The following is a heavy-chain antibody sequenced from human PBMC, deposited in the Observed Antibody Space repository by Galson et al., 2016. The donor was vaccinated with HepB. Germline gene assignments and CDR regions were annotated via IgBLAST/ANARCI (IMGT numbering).Heavy chain of an antibody. V-gene: IGHV3-33*01. CDR1: GFTFSSYG. Sequence: SLRLSCAASGFTFSSYGMHWVRQAPGKGLEWVAVTWYDGNKKYYADSVKGRFTISRDNSKNTLYLQMNSLRAEDTAVYYCARDRRGLYYYGMDVWGQGTTVTVS. CDR2: TWYDGNKK. J-gene: IGHJ6*02. D-gene: IGHD3-10*01. CDR3: ARDRRGLYYYGMDV.